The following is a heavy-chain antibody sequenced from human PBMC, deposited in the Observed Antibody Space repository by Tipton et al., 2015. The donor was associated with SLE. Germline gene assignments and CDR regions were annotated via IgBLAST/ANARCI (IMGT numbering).Heavy chain of an antibody. V-gene: IGHV4-4*07. J-gene: IGHJ1*01. CDR3: ARRQQQLNFQH. CDR2: IYATGST. CDR1: DGSISDYY. Sequence: TLSLTCTVSDGSISDYYWTWIRQPAGEGLEWIGRIYATGSTNYNPSLRSRAAMSVDTSKSYFSLNLTSVTAADTAVYYCARRQQQLNFQHWGQGTLVTVSS. D-gene: IGHD6-13*01.